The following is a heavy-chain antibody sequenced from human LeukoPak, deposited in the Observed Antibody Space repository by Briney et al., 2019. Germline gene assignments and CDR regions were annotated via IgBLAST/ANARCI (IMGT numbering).Heavy chain of an antibody. D-gene: IGHD3-3*01. CDR3: ARDPPLGSSIYAFDI. Sequence: SETLSLTCTVSGGSISSSSYYWGWIRQPPGKGLEWIGSIYYSGSTYYNPSLKSRVTISVDTSKNQFSLKLSSVTAADTAVYYCARDPPLGSSIYAFDIWGQGTMVTVSS. CDR2: IYYSGST. J-gene: IGHJ3*02. V-gene: IGHV4-39*07. CDR1: GGSISSSSYY.